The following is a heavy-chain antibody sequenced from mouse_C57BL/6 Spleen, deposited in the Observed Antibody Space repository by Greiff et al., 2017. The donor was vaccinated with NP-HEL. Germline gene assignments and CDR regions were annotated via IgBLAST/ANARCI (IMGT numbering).Heavy chain of an antibody. V-gene: IGHV1-15*01. CDR2: IDPETGGT. Sequence: QVQLKESGAELVRPGASVTLSCKASGYTFTDYEMHWVKQTPVHGLEWIGAIDPETGGTAYNQKFKGKAILTADKSSSTAYMELRSLTSEDSAVYYAGRGYWYFDVWGTGTTVTVSS. CDR3: GRGYWYFDV. D-gene: IGHD1-1*01. CDR1: GYTFTDYE. J-gene: IGHJ1*03.